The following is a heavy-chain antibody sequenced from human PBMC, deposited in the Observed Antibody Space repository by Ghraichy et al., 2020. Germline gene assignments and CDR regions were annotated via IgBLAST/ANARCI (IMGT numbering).Heavy chain of an antibody. CDR2: TYYRSKWYN. CDR3: ARGPQNYDFWSGYLEDWYFDL. J-gene: IGHJ2*01. V-gene: IGHV6-1*01. Sequence: SQTLSLTCAISGDSVSSNSAAWNWIRQSPSRGLEWLGRTYYRSKWYNDYAVSVKSRITINPDTSKNQFSLQLNSVTPEDTAVYYCARGPQNYDFWSGYLEDWYFDLWGRGTLVTVSS. CDR1: GDSVSSNSAA. D-gene: IGHD3-3*01.